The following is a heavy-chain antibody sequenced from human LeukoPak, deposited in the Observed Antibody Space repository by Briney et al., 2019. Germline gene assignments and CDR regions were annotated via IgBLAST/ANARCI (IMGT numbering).Heavy chain of an antibody. J-gene: IGHJ4*02. CDR3: ARAGWYTLDN. Sequence: SETLSLTCTVSGGSISSYYWSWIRQPPGKGLEWIGYIYYSGSTNYNPSLKSRVTISVDTSKNQFSLKLSSETAADTAVYYCARAGWYTLDNWGQGTLVTVSS. CDR2: IYYSGST. D-gene: IGHD2-15*01. V-gene: IGHV4-59*01. CDR1: GGSISSYY.